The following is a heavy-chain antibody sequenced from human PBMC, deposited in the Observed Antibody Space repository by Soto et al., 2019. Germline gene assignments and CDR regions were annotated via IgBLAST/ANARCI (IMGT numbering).Heavy chain of an antibody. CDR3: ARTTVTASYYYMDV. CDR2: ISTYNGNT. V-gene: IGHV1-18*01. CDR1: GYTFTNYG. D-gene: IGHD4-17*01. Sequence: QVQLVQSGAEVKQPGASVKVSCKASGYTFTNYGFTWVRQAPGQGLEWLGWISTYNGNTKYAQKVQGSLTMTTDTSTSTAHMELTSLRSDDTALYYCARTTVTASYYYMDVWGKGSTVTVSS. J-gene: IGHJ6*03.